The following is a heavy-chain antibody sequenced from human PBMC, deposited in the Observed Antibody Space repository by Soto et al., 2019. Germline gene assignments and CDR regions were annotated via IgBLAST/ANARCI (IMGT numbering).Heavy chain of an antibody. CDR2: IYYSGST. Sequence: SETLSLTCTVSGGSISSYYWSWIRQPPGKGLEWIGYIYYSGSTNYNPSLKSRVTISVDTSKNQFSLKLSSVTAADTAVYYCARGQLDTAMGIYYYYGMDVWGQGTTVTVSS. CDR3: ARGQLDTAMGIYYYYGMDV. V-gene: IGHV4-59*01. J-gene: IGHJ6*02. CDR1: GGSISSYY. D-gene: IGHD5-18*01.